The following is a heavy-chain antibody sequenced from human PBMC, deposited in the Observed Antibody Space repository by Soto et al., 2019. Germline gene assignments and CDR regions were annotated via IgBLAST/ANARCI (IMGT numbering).Heavy chain of an antibody. J-gene: IGHJ5*02. CDR2: IYDSGNT. Sequence: QVQLQESGPGLVKPSQTLSLTCTVSGDSIKSAGYFWSWIRQHPGKGLEWIGHIYDSGNTYYNPSLKSRVTISVETSESQFSLKLSSVTAADTAVYYCARALVPPVMDWFDPWGQGTQVTVSS. V-gene: IGHV4-31*03. CDR1: GDSIKSAGYF. D-gene: IGHD2-2*01. CDR3: ARALVPPVMDWFDP.